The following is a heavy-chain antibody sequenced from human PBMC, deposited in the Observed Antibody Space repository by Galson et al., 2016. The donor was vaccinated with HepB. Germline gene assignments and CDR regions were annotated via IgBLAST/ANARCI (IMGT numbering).Heavy chain of an antibody. CDR2: ISRSGDST. D-gene: IGHD1-26*01. CDR1: GFTFSNYG. Sequence: SLRLSCAASGFTFSNYGMTWVRQAPGKGLEVVSSISRSGDSTDYADSVKGRFTISRDNSKKTLSLQMNSLTADDTAIYYCVQGSTAPAVWGKGTTVTVSS. J-gene: IGHJ6*04. CDR3: VQGSTAPAV. V-gene: IGHV3-23*01.